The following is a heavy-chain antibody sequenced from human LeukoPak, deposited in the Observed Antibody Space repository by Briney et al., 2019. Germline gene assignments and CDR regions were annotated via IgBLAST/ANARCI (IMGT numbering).Heavy chain of an antibody. CDR3: ATDSYVWGSYYLLFY. V-gene: IGHV3-21*01. CDR1: GFTFSSYS. D-gene: IGHD3-10*01. CDR2: ISSSSSYI. J-gene: IGHJ4*02. Sequence: GGSLRLSCAASGFTFSSYSMNWVRQAPGKGLEWVSSISSSSSYIYYADSVKGRFTISRDNAKNSLYLQMNNLRAEDTAIYYCATDSYVWGSYYLLFYWGQGTLVTVSS.